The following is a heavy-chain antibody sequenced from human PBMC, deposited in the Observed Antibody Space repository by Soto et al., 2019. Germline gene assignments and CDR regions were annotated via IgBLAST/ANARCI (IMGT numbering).Heavy chain of an antibody. V-gene: IGHV3-23*01. J-gene: IGHJ4*02. D-gene: IGHD1-26*01. Sequence: GPLRLSCPASVFTFSSYAMSWVRQAPGKGLEWVSAISGSGGSTYYADSVKGRFTISRDNSKNTLYLQMNSLRAEDTAVYYCAKELRWELLPYYFDYWGQGTLVTVSS. CDR1: VFTFSSYA. CDR3: AKELRWELLPYYFDY. CDR2: ISGSGGST.